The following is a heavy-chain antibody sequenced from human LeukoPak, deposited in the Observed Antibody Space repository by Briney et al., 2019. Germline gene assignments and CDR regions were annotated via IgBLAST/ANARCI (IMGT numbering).Heavy chain of an antibody. D-gene: IGHD5-18*01. V-gene: IGHV4-39*07. CDR2: IYYSGST. Sequence: SETLSLTCTVSGGSISSNNHYWGWIRQPPGKGLEWIASIYYSGSTNYNPSLKSRVTISVDTSKNQFSLKLSSVTAADTAVYYCARGSRGYSYGWGQGTLVTVSS. J-gene: IGHJ4*02. CDR1: GGSISSNNHY. CDR3: ARGSRGYSYG.